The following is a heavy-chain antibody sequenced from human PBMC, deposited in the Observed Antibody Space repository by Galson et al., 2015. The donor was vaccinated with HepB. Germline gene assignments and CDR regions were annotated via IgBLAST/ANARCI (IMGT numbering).Heavy chain of an antibody. CDR3: AKDERIVVVPAAFDY. V-gene: IGHV1-46*01. D-gene: IGHD2-2*01. CDR2: INPSGGST. Sequence: SVKVSCKASGYTFTSYYMHWVRQAPGQGLEWMGIINPSGGSTSYAQKSQGRVTMTRDTSTSTVYMELSSLRSEDTAVYYCAKDERIVVVPAAFDYWGQGTLVTVSS. J-gene: IGHJ4*02. CDR1: GYTFTSYY.